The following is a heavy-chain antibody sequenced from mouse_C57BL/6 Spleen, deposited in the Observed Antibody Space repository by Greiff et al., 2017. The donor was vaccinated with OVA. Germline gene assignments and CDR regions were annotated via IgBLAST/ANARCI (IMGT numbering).Heavy chain of an antibody. CDR2: ISYDGSN. V-gene: IGHV3-6*01. D-gene: IGHD1-1*01. J-gene: IGHJ4*01. CDR1: GYSITSGYY. CDR3: AIRGFYYGSSYDYAMDY. Sequence: EVQRVESGPGLVKPSQSLSLTCSVTGYSITSGYYWNWIRQFPGNKLEWMGYISYDGSNNYNPSLKNRISITRDTSKNQFFLKLNSVTTEDTATYYCAIRGFYYGSSYDYAMDYWGQGTSVTVSS.